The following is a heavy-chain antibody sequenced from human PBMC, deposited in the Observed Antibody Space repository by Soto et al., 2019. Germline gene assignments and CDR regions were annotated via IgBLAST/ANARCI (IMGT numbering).Heavy chain of an antibody. J-gene: IGHJ4*02. V-gene: IGHV1-2*02. D-gene: IGHD1-26*01. CDR3: ARQDSGRYYVDY. CDR2: INPNSGVT. CDR1: GSTFTGYY. Sequence: ASVKVSCKASGSTFTGYYIHWVRQAPGQGLEWMGWINPNSGVTDYAQNFQGRVTMTRDTSISTAYMELSRLRSDDTAVYYCARQDSGRYYVDYWGQGTLVTVSS.